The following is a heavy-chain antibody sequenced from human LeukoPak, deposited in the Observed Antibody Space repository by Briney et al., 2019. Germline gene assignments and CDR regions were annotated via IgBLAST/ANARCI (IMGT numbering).Heavy chain of an antibody. CDR1: GFTFSSYA. J-gene: IGHJ4*02. Sequence: GGSLRLSCAASGFTFSSYAMSWFRKAPGKGLGWVSAISGSGGSTYYADTVKGRFTISRDNSKNTLYLQMNSLRAEDTAVYYCAKEGASGFGEPTFDYWGQGTLVTVSS. CDR3: AKEGASGFGEPTFDY. CDR2: ISGSGGST. V-gene: IGHV3-23*01. D-gene: IGHD3-10*01.